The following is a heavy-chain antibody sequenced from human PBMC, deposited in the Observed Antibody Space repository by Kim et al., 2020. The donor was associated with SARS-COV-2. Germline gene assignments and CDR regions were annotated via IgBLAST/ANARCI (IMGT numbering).Heavy chain of an antibody. J-gene: IGHJ4*02. CDR3: ARDPSYDILTGYPNY. D-gene: IGHD3-9*01. V-gene: IGHV3-30*07. Sequence: AEPVKGRFTISRDNSKTTLYLQMNSLRAEDTAVYYCARDPSYDILTGYPNYWGQGTLVTVSS.